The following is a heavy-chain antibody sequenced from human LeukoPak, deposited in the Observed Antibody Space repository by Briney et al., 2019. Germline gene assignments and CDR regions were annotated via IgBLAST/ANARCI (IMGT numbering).Heavy chain of an antibody. D-gene: IGHD6-19*01. CDR1: GFTFDDYA. V-gene: IGHV3-43*02. J-gene: IGHJ4*02. CDR3: ATGPSPYSSGWLDY. CDR2: ISGDGGST. Sequence: GGSLRLSCAASGFTFDDYAMHWVRQAPGKGLEWVSLISGDGGSTYYADSVKGRFTISRDNSKNSLYLQMNSLRTEDTALYYCATGPSPYSSGWLDYWGQGTLVTVSS.